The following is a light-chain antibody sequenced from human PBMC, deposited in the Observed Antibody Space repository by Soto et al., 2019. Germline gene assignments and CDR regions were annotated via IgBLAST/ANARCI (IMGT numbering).Light chain of an antibody. Sequence: EIVLTQSPGTLSLSPGERATLSCRASQSVSSTYLAWYQQKPGQAPRLLIYGASSRATGIPDRFSGSGSGTDFTLTISRLEPEDFAVYYCQQYGSSPLFAFSPGTKVEI. CDR2: GAS. CDR3: QQYGSSPLFA. J-gene: IGKJ3*01. V-gene: IGKV3-20*01. CDR1: QSVSSTY.